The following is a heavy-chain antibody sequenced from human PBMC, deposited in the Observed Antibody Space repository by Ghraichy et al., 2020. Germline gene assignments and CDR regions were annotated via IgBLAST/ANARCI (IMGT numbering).Heavy chain of an antibody. CDR1: GLTINNYW. Sequence: GGSLRLSCAVSGLTINNYWLHWVRQASGKGLMWVSRVKSDGSTPRYADSVKGRFSVSRDNAKNTLYLQMNSLRAEDTAVYYCVRDETSGLDVWGQGTTVIVSS. CDR3: VRDETSGLDV. J-gene: IGHJ6*02. V-gene: IGHV3-74*01. CDR2: VKSDGSTP.